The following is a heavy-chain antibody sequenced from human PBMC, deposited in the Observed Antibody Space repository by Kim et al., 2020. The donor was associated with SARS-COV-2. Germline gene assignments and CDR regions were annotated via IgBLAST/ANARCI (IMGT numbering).Heavy chain of an antibody. D-gene: IGHD6-19*01. J-gene: IGHJ4*02. CDR1: GFTVSSND. Sequence: GGSLRLSCAASGFTVSSNDMSWVRQAPGKGLEWVSLIYSGGSTNYADSAKDRFTISRDNSRNTLYLQLNSLRGTDTAALYCSGDYSSGWSYGGQGNL. CDR2: IYSGGST. V-gene: IGHV3-53*01. CDR3: SGDYSSGWSY.